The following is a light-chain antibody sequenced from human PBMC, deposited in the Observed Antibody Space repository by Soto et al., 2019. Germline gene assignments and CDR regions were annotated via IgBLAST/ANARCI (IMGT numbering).Light chain of an antibody. Sequence: DIQRTQSPSALSASVGYSVTITCQASQDIQNYLSWYQQKPGKARELLIYEATNLEPGVPSRFSGSGSGTEFIFTINNLKTEDIATYYCHQYDTIQTFGQGTKVDIK. CDR1: QDIQNY. V-gene: IGKV1-33*01. J-gene: IGKJ1*01. CDR2: EAT. CDR3: HQYDTIQT.